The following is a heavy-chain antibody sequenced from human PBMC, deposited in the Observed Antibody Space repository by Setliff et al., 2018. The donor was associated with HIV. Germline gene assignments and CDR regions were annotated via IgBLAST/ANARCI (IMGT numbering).Heavy chain of an antibody. J-gene: IGHJ4*02. CDR3: LRRATAAEVFDY. V-gene: IGHV1-3*01. D-gene: IGHD6-13*01. CDR2: INAGNGNT. CDR1: GGTFSSYA. Sequence: ASVKVSCKASGGTFSSYAISWVRQAPGQGLEWMGGINAGNGNTKYSQEFQGRVTITRDTSANTAYMELSNLRSEDTAIYYCLRRATAAEVFDYWGQGTLFTVSS.